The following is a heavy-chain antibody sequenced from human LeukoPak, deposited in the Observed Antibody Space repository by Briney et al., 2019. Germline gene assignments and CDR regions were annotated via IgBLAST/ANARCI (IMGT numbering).Heavy chain of an antibody. Sequence: SETLSLTCTVSSGSVSSGSYYWSWIRQPPGKGLEWVGYIYYSGRTNYSPSLKSRVTISVDTSKNQFSLKLSSVTAADTAVYYCATLVDATTPLSYYFIGVWGKGPRSPSP. D-gene: IGHD4-11*01. V-gene: IGHV4-61*01. CDR2: IYYSGRT. CDR3: ATLVDATTPLSYYFIGV. J-gene: IGHJ6*03. CDR1: SGSVSSGSYY.